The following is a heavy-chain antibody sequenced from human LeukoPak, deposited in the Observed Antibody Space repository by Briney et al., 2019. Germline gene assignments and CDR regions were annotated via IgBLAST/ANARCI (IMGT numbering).Heavy chain of an antibody. CDR2: VSDSGTRT. CDR3: ARPGCGGNCYYRMDV. Sequence: GGSLRLSCAASGFTFSSYAMTWGRQAPGKGLEWVSAVSDSGTRTFYADSVKGRFAISRDNSRNTLFLQMNSLRADDTAVYYCARPGCGGNCYYRMDVWGKGTTVTVSS. V-gene: IGHV3-23*01. J-gene: IGHJ6*04. CDR1: GFTFSSYA. D-gene: IGHD2-21*01.